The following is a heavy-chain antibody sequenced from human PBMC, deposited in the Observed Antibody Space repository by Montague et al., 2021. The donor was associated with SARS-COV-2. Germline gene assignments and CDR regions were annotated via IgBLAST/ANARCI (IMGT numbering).Heavy chain of an antibody. D-gene: IGHD4-17*01. Sequence: TLSLTCTVSGGSISSGYFYWSWHRPPAGQGLEWIGLLYPGGNTNSTPSLKSPVTISADTSKNQLSLTLSTVTAADPSDYSRASVHTVTYYFDYWGRGTLVTVSS. CDR3: ASVHTVTYYFDY. J-gene: IGHJ4*02. CDR1: GGSISSGYFY. CDR2: LYPGGNT. V-gene: IGHV4-61*02.